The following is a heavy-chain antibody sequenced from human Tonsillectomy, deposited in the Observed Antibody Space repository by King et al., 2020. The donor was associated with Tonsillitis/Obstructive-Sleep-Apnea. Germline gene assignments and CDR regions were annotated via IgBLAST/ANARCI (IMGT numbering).Heavy chain of an antibody. D-gene: IGHD3-10*01. Sequence: QLVQSGGGVVQPGRSLRLSCAASGFTFSHYCMHWVRQAPGKGLEWVAVISYDGSNKYYGDSVKGRFTISRDNSKNTLYLQVNSLRAEDTAVYYSTKDDPTTSVRCVPYCYCGMGVWGQGTTVTVSS. CDR3: TKDDPTTSVRCVPYCYCGMGV. CDR2: ISYDGSNK. J-gene: IGHJ6*02. CDR1: GFTFSHYC. V-gene: IGHV3-30*18.